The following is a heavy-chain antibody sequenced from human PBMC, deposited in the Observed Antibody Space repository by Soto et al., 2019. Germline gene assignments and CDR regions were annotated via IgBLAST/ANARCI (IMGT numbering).Heavy chain of an antibody. CDR2: VYYTGGV. D-gene: IGHD3-10*01. CDR3: ASLYASGPTRWFDP. Sequence: QLQLQESGPGLVKPSETLSLTCTVSGVSISSSTYYWGWIRQPPGKGLEYVGAVYYTGGVYYNPSLTSRLTLSADTSKTQFSLRLRSVTAADPAVYYCASLYASGPTRWFDPWGQGTLVTVSS. V-gene: IGHV4-39*01. CDR1: GVSISSSTYY. J-gene: IGHJ5*02.